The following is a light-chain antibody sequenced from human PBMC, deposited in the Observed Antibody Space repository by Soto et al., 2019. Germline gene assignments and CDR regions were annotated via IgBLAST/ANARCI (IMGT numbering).Light chain of an antibody. J-gene: IGLJ1*01. Sequence: SVLTNVVSVNSAHREALPITNTGTSSDVGTDNYGSWYQQDPGKAPKLMIYDVTNRPSGVSNRFSGSKSGNTASLPISGLRAGDEDDYYCNTYTGPPSRYAFGPGTKVTVL. CDR1: SSDVGTDNY. CDR2: DVT. CDR3: NTYTGPPSRYA. V-gene: IGLV2-14*01.